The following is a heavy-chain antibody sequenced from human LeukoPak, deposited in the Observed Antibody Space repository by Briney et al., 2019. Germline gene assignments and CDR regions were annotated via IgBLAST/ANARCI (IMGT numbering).Heavy chain of an antibody. Sequence: ASVKVSCKASGYTFTSYDINWVRQATGQGLEWMGWMNPNSGNTGYAQKFQGRVTITRNTSISTAYMELSSLRSEDTAVYYCARRSSTAAADPFDYWGQGTLVTVSS. CDR1: GYTFTSYD. J-gene: IGHJ4*02. D-gene: IGHD2-2*01. CDR2: MNPNSGNT. V-gene: IGHV1-8*03. CDR3: ARRSSTAAADPFDY.